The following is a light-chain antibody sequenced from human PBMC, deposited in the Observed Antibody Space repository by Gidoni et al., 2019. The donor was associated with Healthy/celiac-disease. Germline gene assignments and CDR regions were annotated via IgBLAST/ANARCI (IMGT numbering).Light chain of an antibody. CDR3: QAWDSRTAV. J-gene: IGLJ2*01. CDR2: QAS. V-gene: IGLV3-1*01. Sequence: SYELTQPPSVSVSPGQTASITCSGDKLGDKYACWYQQKPGQSPVLVIYQASKRPSGIPERFSGSNSGNTATLTISGTQAMDEADYYCQAWDSRTAVFGGGTKLTVL. CDR1: KLGDKY.